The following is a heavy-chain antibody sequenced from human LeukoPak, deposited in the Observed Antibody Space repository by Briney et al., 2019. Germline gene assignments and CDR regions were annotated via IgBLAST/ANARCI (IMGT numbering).Heavy chain of an antibody. CDR2: ISYDGSKI. CDR3: ARERRKFSGSYYESFDY. V-gene: IGHV3-30-3*01. CDR1: GFTFSNYP. Sequence: GGSLRLSCTASGFTFSNYPLHWVRQAPGKGLDWVTLISYDGSKIYYADSVKGRFTISRDNSKNMLFLQMNSLRAEDTAVYYCARERRKFSGSYYESFDYWGQGTLVTVSS. J-gene: IGHJ4*02. D-gene: IGHD1-26*01.